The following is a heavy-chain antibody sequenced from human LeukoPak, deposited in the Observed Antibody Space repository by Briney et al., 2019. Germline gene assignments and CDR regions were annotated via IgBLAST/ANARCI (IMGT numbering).Heavy chain of an antibody. D-gene: IGHD2-21*01. CDR3: ARASWAYSPFDS. CDR2: IFYTGGT. V-gene: IGHV4-59*01. Sequence: SETLSLTCTISGGSISNYYWNWIRQPPGKGLEWVGYIFYTGGTNYNPSLKSRVAISEDTSKNQFSLKLTSVTAADTAVYYCARASWAYSPFDSWGQGTLVTVSS. CDR1: GGSISNYY. J-gene: IGHJ4*02.